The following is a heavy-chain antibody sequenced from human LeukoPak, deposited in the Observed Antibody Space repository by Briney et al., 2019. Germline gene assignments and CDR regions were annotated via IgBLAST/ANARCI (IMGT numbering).Heavy chain of an antibody. D-gene: IGHD1-26*01. J-gene: IGHJ4*02. Sequence: PGGSLRLSCAASGFSVSSNYVSWVRQAPGKGLVWVSRINSDGSSTSYADSVKGRFTISRDNAKNTLYLQMNSLRAEDTAVYYCASGGATDYWGQGTLVTVSS. V-gene: IGHV3-74*01. CDR3: ASGGATDY. CDR2: INSDGSST. CDR1: GFSVSSNY.